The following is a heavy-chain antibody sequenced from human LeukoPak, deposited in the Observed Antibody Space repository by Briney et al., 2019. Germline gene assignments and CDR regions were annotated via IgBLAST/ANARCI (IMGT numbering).Heavy chain of an antibody. CDR1: GFTFSSYS. D-gene: IGHD3-10*01. Sequence: GGSLRLSCAASGFTFSSYSMNWVRQAPGKGLEWVSYISSGSSTIYYADSVKGRFTISRDNANNSLYLQMNSLRAEDTAVYYCARAGSYGALNQGYWGQGTLVTVSS. V-gene: IGHV3-48*01. CDR3: ARAGSYGALNQGY. J-gene: IGHJ4*02. CDR2: ISSGSSTI.